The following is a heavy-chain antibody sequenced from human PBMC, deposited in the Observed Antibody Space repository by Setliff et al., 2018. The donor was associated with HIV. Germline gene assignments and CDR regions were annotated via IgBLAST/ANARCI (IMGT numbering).Heavy chain of an antibody. CDR3: AKTQTVITVYGPFDS. CDR1: GFSFRSYA. CDR2: ISGSGDIT. D-gene: IGHD4-4*01. Sequence: GESLNISCAASGFSFRSYAVSWVRQAPGKGLEWVSVISGSGDITYYRESVKGRFTVSRDNSNNTVYLQMNSLRAEDTAMYYCAKTQTVITVYGPFDSWGQGTPVTVSS. V-gene: IGHV3-23*01. J-gene: IGHJ4*02.